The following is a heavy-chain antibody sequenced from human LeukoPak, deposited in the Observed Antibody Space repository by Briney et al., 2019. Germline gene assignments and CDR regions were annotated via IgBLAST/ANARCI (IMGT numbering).Heavy chain of an antibody. CDR3: ARDYYDSSGYYSPFDY. CDR2: ISSSSSYI. D-gene: IGHD3-22*01. J-gene: IGHJ4*02. CDR1: GFTFSSYW. Sequence: PGGSLRLSCAASGFTFSSYWMHWVRQAPGKGLEWVSSISSSSSYIYYADSVKGRFTISRDNAKNSLYLQMNSLRAEDTAVYYCARDYYDSSGYYSPFDYWGQGTLVTVSS. V-gene: IGHV3-21*01.